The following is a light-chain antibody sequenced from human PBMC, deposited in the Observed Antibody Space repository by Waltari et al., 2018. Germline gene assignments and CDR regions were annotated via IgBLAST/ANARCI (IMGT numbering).Light chain of an antibody. J-gene: IGLJ2*01. CDR1: SLRSYY. CDR3: NSRDSSGNHLVV. Sequence: SSELTQDSAVSVALGQTVRIPCQGDSLRSYYASWYQQKPGQAPVLVIYGKNNRPSGIPDRFSGSSSGNTASLTITGAQAEDEADYYCNSRDSSGNHLVVFGGGTKLTVL. CDR2: GKN. V-gene: IGLV3-19*01.